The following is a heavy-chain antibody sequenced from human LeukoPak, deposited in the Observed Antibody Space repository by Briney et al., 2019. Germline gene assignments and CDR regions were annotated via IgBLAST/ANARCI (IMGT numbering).Heavy chain of an antibody. Sequence: GESLKISCKGSGYSFTNYWIGWVRQMPGKGLEWMGIIYPGDSDTKYSPSFQGQVTISADKSINTAYLQWNSLKASDTAMYCATEWLGEDAFDIWGQGTMVTVSS. J-gene: IGHJ3*02. V-gene: IGHV5-51*01. CDR1: GYSFTNYW. CDR2: IYPGDSDT. CDR3: TEWLGEDAFDI. D-gene: IGHD3-10*01.